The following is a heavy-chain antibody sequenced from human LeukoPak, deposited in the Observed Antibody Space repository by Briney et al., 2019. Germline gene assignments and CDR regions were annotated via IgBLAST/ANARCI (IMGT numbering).Heavy chain of an antibody. CDR1: GFTFSSYG. CDR2: ISYNESKK. V-gene: IGHV3-30*18. J-gene: IGHJ5*02. CDR3: ANWGRFDP. D-gene: IGHD3-16*01. Sequence: GGSLRLSCAASGFTFSSYGMHWVRQAPGKGLEWVAVISYNESKKYYADSVKGRFTISRDNSKNTLYLQMSSLRAEDTAVYYCANWGRFDPWGQGTLVTVSS.